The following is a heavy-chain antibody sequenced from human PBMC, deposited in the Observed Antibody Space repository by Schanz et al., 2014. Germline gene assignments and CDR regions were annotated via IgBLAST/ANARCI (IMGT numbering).Heavy chain of an antibody. Sequence: QVQLVQSEAEVKKPGSSVKVSCKASGGTFSSDTFSWVRQAPGQGLEWMGRIISILGIPNYAQKFQGRVTITADKATFTAYMDVSSLRSEDTAVYYCARDGGEVVRGVIEGVNHYYYGMDVWGQGTILTVSS. J-gene: IGHJ6*02. CDR3: ARDGGEVVRGVIEGVNHYYYGMDV. V-gene: IGHV1-69*08. D-gene: IGHD3-10*01. CDR1: GGTFSSDT. CDR2: IISILGIP.